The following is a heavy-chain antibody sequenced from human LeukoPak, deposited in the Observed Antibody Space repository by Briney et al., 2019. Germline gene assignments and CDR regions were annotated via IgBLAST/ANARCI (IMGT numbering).Heavy chain of an antibody. Sequence: SETPSLTCAVSGYSISSGYYWGWIRQPPGKGLEWIGSIYHSGSTYYNPSLKSRVTISVDTSKNQFSLKLSSVTAADTAVYYCARYRYSGYDWRWFDPWGQGTLVTVSS. D-gene: IGHD5-12*01. CDR3: ARYRYSGYDWRWFDP. CDR2: IYHSGST. J-gene: IGHJ5*02. V-gene: IGHV4-38-2*01. CDR1: GYSISSGYY.